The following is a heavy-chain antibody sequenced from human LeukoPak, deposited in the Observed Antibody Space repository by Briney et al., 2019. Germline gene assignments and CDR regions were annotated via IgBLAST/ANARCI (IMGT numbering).Heavy chain of an antibody. V-gene: IGHV3-53*01. D-gene: IGHD6-13*01. CDR3: AKNRGQQLTYYFDY. J-gene: IGHJ4*02. Sequence: PGGSLRLSCAASGFTVSSNYMSWVRQAPGKGLEWVSVIYSGGSTYYADSVKGRFTISRDNSKNTLYLQMNSLRAEDTAVYYCAKNRGQQLTYYFDYWGQGTLVTVSS. CDR2: IYSGGST. CDR1: GFTVSSNY.